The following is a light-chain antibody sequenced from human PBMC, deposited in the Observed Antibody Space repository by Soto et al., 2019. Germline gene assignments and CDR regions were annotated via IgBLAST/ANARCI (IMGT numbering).Light chain of an antibody. V-gene: IGKV1-33*01. CDR3: QQSYSTPRT. Sequence: DIQVTQSPSSLSASVGDRVTITCQASQDISRYLDWYQQKPGQAPKVLIYGASNLIRGVSSRFSGSGSGTHFTFTITSLQPEDFATYYCQQSYSTPRTFGPGTKVDIK. J-gene: IGKJ3*01. CDR2: GAS. CDR1: QDISRY.